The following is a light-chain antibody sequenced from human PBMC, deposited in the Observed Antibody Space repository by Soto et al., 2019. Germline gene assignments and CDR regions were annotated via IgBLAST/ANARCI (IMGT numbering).Light chain of an antibody. CDR3: QQYNKWPLFT. J-gene: IGKJ3*01. CDR2: GGS. CDR1: QSISSN. Sequence: EIVMTQSPDILSVSPGERATLSCRASQSISSNLAWYQQRPGQSPRLLIYGGSTRATGIPARFSGSGSGTDFTLTISSLQSEDFAIYYCQQYNKWPLFTFGPGTKLDIK. V-gene: IGKV3-15*01.